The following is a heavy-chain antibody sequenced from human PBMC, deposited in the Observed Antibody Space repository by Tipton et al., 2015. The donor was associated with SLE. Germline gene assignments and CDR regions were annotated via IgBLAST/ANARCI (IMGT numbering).Heavy chain of an antibody. CDR3: ARGSEWLLSGWFDP. CDR2: VYHSGST. V-gene: IGHV4-4*02. J-gene: IGHJ5*02. D-gene: IGHD3-3*01. Sequence: TLSLTCTVSGGSISSDNWWSWVRQTPGKGLEWIGEVYHSGSTYSNPSLKSRVTISVDTSKNQFSLNLASVTAADTAVYYCARGSEWLLSGWFDPWGQGALVTVSS. CDR1: GGSISSDNW.